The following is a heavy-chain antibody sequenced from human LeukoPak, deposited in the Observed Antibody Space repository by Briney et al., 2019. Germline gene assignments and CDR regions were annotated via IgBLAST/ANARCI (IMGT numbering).Heavy chain of an antibody. D-gene: IGHD3-22*01. CDR2: ISGSGGST. J-gene: IGHJ4*02. Sequence: GGSLRLSCAASGFTFSSYAMSWVRQAPGKGLEWVSVISGSGGSTYSADSVKGRFTISRDNSENTLYLQMNSLRAEDTAVYYCAKGDFYESSGSFDYWGQGTLVTVSS. CDR1: GFTFSSYA. CDR3: AKGDFYESSGSFDY. V-gene: IGHV3-23*01.